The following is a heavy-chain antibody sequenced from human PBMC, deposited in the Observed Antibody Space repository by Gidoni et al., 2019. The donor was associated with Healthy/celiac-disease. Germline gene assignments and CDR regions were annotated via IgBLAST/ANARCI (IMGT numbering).Heavy chain of an antibody. D-gene: IGHD5-18*01. J-gene: IGHJ6*03. V-gene: IGHV1-69*04. CDR3: ASVYVDTAMVQPYYFYMDV. CDR2: IIPILGIA. CDR1: GGTFSSHA. Sequence: QVQLVQSAAEVKKPGSSVKVSCMASGGTFSSHASSWVRQAPGQGLEWMGRIIPILGIASDAQKFQGRVTITADKSTSTAYMELSSLRSEDTAVYYCASVYVDTAMVQPYYFYMDVWGKGTTVTVSS.